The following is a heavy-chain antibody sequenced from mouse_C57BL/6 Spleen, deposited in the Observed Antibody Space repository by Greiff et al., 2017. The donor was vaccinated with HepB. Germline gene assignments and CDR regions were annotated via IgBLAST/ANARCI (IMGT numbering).Heavy chain of an antibody. J-gene: IGHJ2*01. CDR3: ARSYYSNCFDY. CDR2: ISSASSTI. V-gene: IGHV5-17*01. D-gene: IGHD2-5*01. CDR1: GFTFSDYG. Sequence: DVKLVESGGGLVKPGGSPKLSCAASGFTFSDYGMHWVRQAPEKGLEWVAYISSASSTIYYADTVKGRFTISRDNAKNTLFLQMTSLRSEDTAMYYCARSYYSNCFDYWGQGTTLTVSS.